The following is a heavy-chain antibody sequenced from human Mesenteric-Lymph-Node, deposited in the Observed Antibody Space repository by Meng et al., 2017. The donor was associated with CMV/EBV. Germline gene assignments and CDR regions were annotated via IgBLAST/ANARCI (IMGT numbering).Heavy chain of an antibody. V-gene: IGHV1-2*06. Sequence: VQQVKSGAEGKKPGASVRVSCKASGYPFIDYYINWVRQTPGQGLEWMGRINPKTGGRSYAQNFQGRVTMTRDTSINTAYMEVNRLNSDDTAMYYCARDRDTDWYSPFDYWGPGTLVTVSS. CDR1: GYPFIDYY. J-gene: IGHJ4*02. D-gene: IGHD3-9*01. CDR3: ARDRDTDWYSPFDY. CDR2: INPKTGGR.